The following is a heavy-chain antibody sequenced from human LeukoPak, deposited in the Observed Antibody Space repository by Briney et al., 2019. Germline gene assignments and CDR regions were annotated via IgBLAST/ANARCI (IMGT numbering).Heavy chain of an antibody. J-gene: IGHJ4*02. Sequence: SETLSLTCTVSGGSISSGDYYWSWIRQPPGKGLEWIGYIYYSGGTYYSPSLKSRVTISVDTSKNQFSLKLSSVTAADTAVYYCVRDKLGAAPGLDYWGQGTLVTVSS. CDR3: VRDKLGAAPGLDY. CDR2: IYYSGGT. CDR1: GGSISSGDYY. V-gene: IGHV4-30-4*08. D-gene: IGHD1-26*01.